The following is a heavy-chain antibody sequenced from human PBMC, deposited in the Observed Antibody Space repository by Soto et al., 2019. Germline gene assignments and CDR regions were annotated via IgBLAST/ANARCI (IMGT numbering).Heavy chain of an antibody. Sequence: ASGFTFSNYAMHWVRQAPGKGLEWVTVISYDGSNKYYADSEKGRFTISRDNSKNTLYLQMNSLRAEDTAVYYCARDQSLYYYYGMDVWGQGITVTVSS. CDR3: ARDQSLYYYYGMDV. CDR2: ISYDGSNK. CDR1: GFTFSNYA. V-gene: IGHV3-30-3*01. J-gene: IGHJ6*02.